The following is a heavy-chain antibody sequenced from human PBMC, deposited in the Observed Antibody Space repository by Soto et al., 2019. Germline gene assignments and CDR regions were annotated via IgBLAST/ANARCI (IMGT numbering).Heavy chain of an antibody. CDR2: VNPNSGGT. J-gene: IGHJ4*02. V-gene: IGHV1-2*02. CDR1: GYTFTGYY. Sequence: ASVKVSCKASGYTFTGYYMHWVRQAPGQGLEWMGWVNPNSGGTKYAQKFQGRVTMTRDTSISTAYMELSRLRSDDTAMYYCARIIVGATGVFDYWGQGTLVTV. D-gene: IGHD1-26*01. CDR3: ARIIVGATGVFDY.